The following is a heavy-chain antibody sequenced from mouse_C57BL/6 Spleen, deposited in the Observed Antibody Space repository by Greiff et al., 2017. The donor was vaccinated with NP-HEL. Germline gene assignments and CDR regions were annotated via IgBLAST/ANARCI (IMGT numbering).Heavy chain of an antibody. CDR1: GFTFSSYA. CDR2: ISDGGSYT. CDR3: ARDQGYGNYVLDY. D-gene: IGHD2-10*02. Sequence: DVKLVESGGGLVKPGGSLKLSCAASGFTFSSYAMSWVRQTPEKRLEWVATISDGGSYTYYPDNVKGRFTISRDNAKNNLYLQMSHLKSEDTAMYYCARDQGYGNYVLDYWGQGTTLTVSS. J-gene: IGHJ2*01. V-gene: IGHV5-4*01.